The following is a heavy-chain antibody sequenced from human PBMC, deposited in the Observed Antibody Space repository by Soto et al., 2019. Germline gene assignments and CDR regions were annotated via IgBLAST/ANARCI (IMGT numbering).Heavy chain of an antibody. D-gene: IGHD5-12*01. Sequence: SETLSLTCTVSGAPISFFYWSWIRQPPGKGLEWIGHISYSGDTNCNPSLKSRVTISINRTENQFSLKLNSVTAADTAVYYCARRRDGYTGVWFDPWGQGTLVTVSS. CDR1: GAPISFFY. J-gene: IGHJ5*02. CDR2: ISYSGDT. V-gene: IGHV4-59*01. CDR3: ARRRDGYTGVWFDP.